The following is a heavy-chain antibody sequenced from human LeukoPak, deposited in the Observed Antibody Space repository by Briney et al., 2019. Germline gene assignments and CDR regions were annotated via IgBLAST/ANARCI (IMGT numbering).Heavy chain of an antibody. CDR1: GGSISSYY. V-gene: IGHV4-59*01. CDR3: ARGEEDGYSYGYRFDY. CDR2: IYYSGST. J-gene: IGHJ4*02. Sequence: TSETLSLTCTVSGGSISSYYWSWIRQPPGKGLEWIGYIYYSGSTNHNPSLKSRVTISVDTSKNQFSLKLSSVTAADTAVYYCARGEEDGYSYGYRFDYWGQGTLVTVSS. D-gene: IGHD5-18*01.